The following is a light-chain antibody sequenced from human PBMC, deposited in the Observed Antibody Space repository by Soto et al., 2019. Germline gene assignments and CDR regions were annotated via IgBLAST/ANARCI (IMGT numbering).Light chain of an antibody. J-gene: IGLJ1*01. V-gene: IGLV1-40*01. CDR3: QSYDTNLSSYV. Sequence: QSVLTQPPSVSGAPGQRVTISCTGSSSNIGAGYDVHWYQQLPGSAPKLLIFGNNNRPSGVPDRFSGSKPGTSASLAITGLQAEDEADYYCQSYDTNLSSYVFGTGTKLTVL. CDR1: SSNIGAGYD. CDR2: GNN.